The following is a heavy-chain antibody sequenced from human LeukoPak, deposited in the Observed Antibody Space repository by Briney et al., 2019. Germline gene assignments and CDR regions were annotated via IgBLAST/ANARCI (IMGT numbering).Heavy chain of an antibody. CDR2: ISGSGGST. CDR3: AKGSSGYLRYFDY. D-gene: IGHD3-22*01. J-gene: IGHJ4*02. Sequence: GGSLRLSCAASGFTFSSYAMSWVRQAPGRGPEWVSAISGSGGSTYYADSVKGRFTISRDNSKNTLYLQMNSLRAEDTAVYYCAKGSSGYLRYFDYWGQGTLVTVSS. V-gene: IGHV3-23*01. CDR1: GFTFSSYA.